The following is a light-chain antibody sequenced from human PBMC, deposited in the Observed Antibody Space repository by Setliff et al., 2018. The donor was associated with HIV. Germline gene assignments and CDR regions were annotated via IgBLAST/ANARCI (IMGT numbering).Light chain of an antibody. J-gene: IGLJ1*01. CDR2: DVS. V-gene: IGLV2-14*03. Sequence: QSVLAQPASVSGSPGQSISISCSATSSDVGDFKYVSWYHQHPGKAPKLIIYDVSDRPSGVSNRFSGSKSGNTASLTISGLQAEDEADYHCSSHTNSGYLFGAGTKVTVL. CDR1: SSDVGDFKY. CDR3: SSHTNSGYL.